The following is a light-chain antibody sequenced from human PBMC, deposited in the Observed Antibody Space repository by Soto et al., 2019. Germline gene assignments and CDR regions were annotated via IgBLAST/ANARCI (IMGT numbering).Light chain of an antibody. CDR3: QQRNIWPPVT. J-gene: IGKJ5*01. CDR2: GAS. V-gene: IGKV3D-20*02. Sequence: EIVLTQSPATLSLSPGERATLSCGASQSVSSSYVAWYQQTPGQAPRLLFFGASIRATGIPDRFSGSGSGTDFTLTISRLEPEDSAVYYCQQRNIWPPVTFGQGTRLEIK. CDR1: QSVSSSY.